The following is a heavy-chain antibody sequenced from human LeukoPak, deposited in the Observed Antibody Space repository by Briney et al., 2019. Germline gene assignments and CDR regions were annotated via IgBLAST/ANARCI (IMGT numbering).Heavy chain of an antibody. CDR2: IYHSGST. CDR3: ARWNAVTYYFDY. CDR1: GGSISSGGYY. Sequence: SQTLSLTCTVSGGSISSGGYYWSWIRQPPGKGLEWIGYIYHSGSTYYNPSLKSRVTISVDRSKNQFSLKLSSVTAADTAVYYCARWNAVTYYFDYWGQGTLVTVSS. V-gene: IGHV4-30-2*01. D-gene: IGHD1-1*01. J-gene: IGHJ4*02.